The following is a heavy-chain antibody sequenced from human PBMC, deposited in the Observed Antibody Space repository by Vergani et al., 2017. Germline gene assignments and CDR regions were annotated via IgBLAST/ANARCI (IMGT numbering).Heavy chain of an antibody. Sequence: QVQLVQSGAEVKKPGASVKVSCKASGYTFTSYDINWVRQATGQGLEWMGWMNPNSGNTGYAQKFQGRVTITRNTSISTAYMELSSLRSEDTAVYYCARDREYYNSSWFYYAMDVWGQGTTVTVSS. J-gene: IGHJ6*02. CDR1: GYTFTSYD. V-gene: IGHV1-8*03. D-gene: IGHD6-13*01. CDR3: ARDREYYNSSWFYYAMDV. CDR2: MNPNSGNT.